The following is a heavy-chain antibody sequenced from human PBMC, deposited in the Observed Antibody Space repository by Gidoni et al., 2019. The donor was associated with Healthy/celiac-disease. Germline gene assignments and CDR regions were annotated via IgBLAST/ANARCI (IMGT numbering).Heavy chain of an antibody. J-gene: IGHJ4*02. V-gene: IGHV4-59*01. CDR2: IYYSGST. CDR3: ARGKGSGGSYGY. CDR1: GGSISSYY. Sequence: QVQLQESGPGLVKPSETLSLTCTVYGGSISSYYWSWIRQPPGKGLEWIGYIYYSGSTNYNPSLKSRVTISVDTSKNQFSLKLSSVTAADTAVYYCARGKGSGGSYGYWGQGTLVTVSS. D-gene: IGHD2-15*01.